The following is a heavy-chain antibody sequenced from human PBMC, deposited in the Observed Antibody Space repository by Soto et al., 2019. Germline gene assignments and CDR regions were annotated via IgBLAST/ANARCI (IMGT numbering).Heavy chain of an antibody. CDR2: IYTSGST. CDR3: AREGGYYESSGSRVYYYYGVDV. D-gene: IGHD3-22*01. V-gene: IGHV4-61*02. Sequence: PSEILSLTCPALGGSTISAGYYWICIRQHTGKGLEWIRRIYTSGSTNYNPPLKSRVTMSVDTSKNQFSLKLRSVTAADTAVYYCAREGGYYESSGSRVYYYYGVDVWGQGTTVTVSS. CDR1: GGSTISAGYY. J-gene: IGHJ6*02.